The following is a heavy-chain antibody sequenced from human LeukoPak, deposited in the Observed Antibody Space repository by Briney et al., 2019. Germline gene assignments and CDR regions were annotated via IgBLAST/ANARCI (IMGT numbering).Heavy chain of an antibody. Sequence: GGSLRLSCAASVFTFSSFALSWVRQAPGKGLEWVSNISGSGGSTNYADSVKGRFTFSRDNSKNTLYLQMNSLRAEDTAVYYCAKDLPDYGDYIEGYWGQGTLVTVSS. CDR1: VFTFSSFA. D-gene: IGHD4-17*01. CDR3: AKDLPDYGDYIEGY. CDR2: ISGSGGST. V-gene: IGHV3-23*01. J-gene: IGHJ4*02.